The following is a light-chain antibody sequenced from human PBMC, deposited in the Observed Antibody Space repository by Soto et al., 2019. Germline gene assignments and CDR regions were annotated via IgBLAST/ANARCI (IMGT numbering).Light chain of an antibody. J-gene: IGKJ2*03. CDR3: QQFDSSRIYS. CDR1: QSVTSTY. CDR2: GGS. V-gene: IGKV3-20*01. Sequence: EILLTQSPGTLSLSPGETATLSCRASQSVTSTYLAWYQQRPGQSPRLIIYGGSTRATGFPDRFSGGGSGTDFTLTISRLEPEDSAVYYCNCQQFDSSRIYSFGQGTKLEI.